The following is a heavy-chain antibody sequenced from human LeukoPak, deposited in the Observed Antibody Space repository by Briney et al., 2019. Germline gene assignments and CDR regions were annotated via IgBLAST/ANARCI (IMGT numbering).Heavy chain of an antibody. CDR3: ARGACSGGSCYPRPFDY. Sequence: SSETLSLTCTVSGGSISSYYWSWIRQPPGKGLEWIGYIYYSGSTNYNPSLKSRVTISVDTSKNQFSLKLSSVTAADTAVYYCARGACSGGSCYPRPFDYWGQGTLVTVSS. CDR1: GGSISSYY. J-gene: IGHJ4*02. CDR2: IYYSGST. V-gene: IGHV4-59*12. D-gene: IGHD2-15*01.